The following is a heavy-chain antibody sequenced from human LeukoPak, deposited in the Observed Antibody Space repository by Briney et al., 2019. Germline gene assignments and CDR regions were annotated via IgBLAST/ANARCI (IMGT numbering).Heavy chain of an antibody. CDR3: ARSSTGYSSGWYDY. CDR2: IYYSGST. D-gene: IGHD6-19*01. Sequence: PSETLSLTCTVSGGSISSYYWSWIRQPPGKGLEWIGYIYYSGSTNYNPSLKSRVTISVDTSKNQFSLKLSSVTAADTAVYYCARSSTGYSSGWYDYWGQGTLVTVSS. CDR1: GGSISSYY. V-gene: IGHV4-59*01. J-gene: IGHJ4*02.